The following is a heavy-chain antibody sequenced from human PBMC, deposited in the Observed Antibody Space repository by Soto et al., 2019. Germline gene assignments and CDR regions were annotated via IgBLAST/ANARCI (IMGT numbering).Heavy chain of an antibody. CDR3: ARDSRHDSSGLDY. V-gene: IGHV4-31*03. Sequence: SETLSLTCTVSGGSISSGGYYWSWIRQHPGKGLEWIGYIYYSGSTYYNPSLKSRVTISVDTSKNQFSLKLSSVTAADTAVYYCARDSRHDSSGLDYWGQGTLLTVS. D-gene: IGHD3-22*01. CDR2: IYYSGST. CDR1: GGSISSGGYY. J-gene: IGHJ4*02.